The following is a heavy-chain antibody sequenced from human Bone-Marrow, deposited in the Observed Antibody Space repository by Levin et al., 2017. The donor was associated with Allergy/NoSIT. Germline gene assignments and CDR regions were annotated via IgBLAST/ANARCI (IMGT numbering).Heavy chain of an antibody. CDR2: TYYRSKWYN. CDR1: GESVSSAGAA. V-gene: IGHV6-1*01. D-gene: IGHD4-11*01. Sequence: SQTLSLTCAISGESVSSAGAAWYWIRQSPSRGLEWLGRTYYRSKWYNEYAVSVKSRITVNPDTSKNQFSLQLNSVTPEDTAVYYCATGNYHFDYWGQGTLVTVSS. CDR3: ATGNYHFDY. J-gene: IGHJ4*02.